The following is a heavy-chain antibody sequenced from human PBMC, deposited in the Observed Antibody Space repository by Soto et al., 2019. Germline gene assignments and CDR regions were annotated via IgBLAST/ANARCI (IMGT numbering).Heavy chain of an antibody. V-gene: IGHV3-30*18. CDR3: VKDSVFWIGYDGVDA. Sequence: GGSLRLSCEASGFTFRTYGMHWARQAPGKGLDWVAVISYDGSNKYYADSVKGRFTISRDNSQNTLYLQMNSLRAEDKAVYYCVKDSVFWIGYDGVDATGQGTTVTDSS. D-gene: IGHD3-3*01. CDR2: ISYDGSNK. CDR1: GFTFRTYG. J-gene: IGHJ6*02.